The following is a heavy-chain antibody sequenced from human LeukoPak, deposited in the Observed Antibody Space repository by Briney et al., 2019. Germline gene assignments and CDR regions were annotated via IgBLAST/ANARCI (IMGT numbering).Heavy chain of an antibody. CDR1: GFTFSSYG. V-gene: IGHV3-30*18. CDR3: AKDSSGYSPY. CDR2: ISYDGSNK. D-gene: IGHD3-22*01. Sequence: GGSLRISCAASGFTFSSYGKPWVRQAPGKGLEWVAVISYDGSNKYYADSVKGRFTISRDNSKNTLYLQMNSLRAEDTAVYYCAKDSSGYSPYWGQGTLVTVSS. J-gene: IGHJ4*02.